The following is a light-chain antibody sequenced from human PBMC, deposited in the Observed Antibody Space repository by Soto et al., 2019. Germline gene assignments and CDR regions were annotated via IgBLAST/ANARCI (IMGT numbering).Light chain of an antibody. V-gene: IGKV3-15*01. CDR2: SAS. J-gene: IGKJ4*01. CDR1: QSISNN. CDR3: QQSSKWPLT. Sequence: TQSPVTLSVSPGDRATLSCRANQSISNNLAWYQQKSGQAPRLLIYSASTRGTGIPARFSGSGSGTEFTLTISSLQSEDFAVYFCQQSSKWPLTFGGGTKVEFK.